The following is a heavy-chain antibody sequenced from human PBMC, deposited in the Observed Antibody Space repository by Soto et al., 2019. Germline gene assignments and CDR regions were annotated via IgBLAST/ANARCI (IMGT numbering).Heavy chain of an antibody. D-gene: IGHD6-19*01. CDR1: GYTFAGYY. V-gene: IGHV1-2*04. CDR3: ARDGAYSSGWYYGMDV. Sequence: ASVKVSCKASGYTFAGYYMHWVRQAPGQGLEWMGWINPNSGGTNYAQKFQGWVTMTRDTSISTAYMELSRLRSDDTAVYYCARDGAYSSGWYYGMDVWGQGTTVTVSS. J-gene: IGHJ6*02. CDR2: INPNSGGT.